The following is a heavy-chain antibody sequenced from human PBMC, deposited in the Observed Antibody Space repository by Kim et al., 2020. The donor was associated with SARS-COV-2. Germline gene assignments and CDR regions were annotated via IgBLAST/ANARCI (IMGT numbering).Heavy chain of an antibody. D-gene: IGHD3-22*01. J-gene: IGHJ4*02. CDR2: ISSSSTYI. V-gene: IGHV3-21*01. CDR1: GFTFSSNS. CDR3: ARDHTNYYDTSGSFLDY. Sequence: GGSLRLSCAASGFTFSSNSMNWVRQAPGKGLGWVSSISSSSTYIYYADSVKGRFTISRDNAKNSLFLQMNSLTAEDTAVYYCARDHTNYYDTSGSFLDYWGQGTQVTVSS.